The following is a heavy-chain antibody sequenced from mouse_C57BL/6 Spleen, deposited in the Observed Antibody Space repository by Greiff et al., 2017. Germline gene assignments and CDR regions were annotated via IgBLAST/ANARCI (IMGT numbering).Heavy chain of an antibody. J-gene: IGHJ4*01. Sequence: VQLQQPGAELVKPGASVKMSCKASGYTFTSYWITWVKQRPGQGLEWIGDIYPGSGSTNYNGKFKGKATLTADKSSSTAYMQLSSLTSEDSAVYFCARALITTVVEDAMDYWGQGTSVTVSS. D-gene: IGHD1-1*01. CDR2: IYPGSGST. V-gene: IGHV1-55*01. CDR1: GYTFTSYW. CDR3: ARALITTVVEDAMDY.